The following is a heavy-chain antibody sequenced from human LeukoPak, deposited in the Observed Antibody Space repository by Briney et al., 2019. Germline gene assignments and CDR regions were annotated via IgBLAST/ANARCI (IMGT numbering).Heavy chain of an antibody. CDR3: AKEDHFAS. J-gene: IGHJ4*02. Sequence: GGSLRLSCAASGFTFDDYTMHWVRQAPGKGLEWVSGITWNSGSIGYADSVRARFTISRDNTKNSLYLEMNSLRAEDTALYYCAKEDHFASWGQGTLVAVSS. CDR1: GFTFDDYT. V-gene: IGHV3-9*01. CDR2: ITWNSGSI.